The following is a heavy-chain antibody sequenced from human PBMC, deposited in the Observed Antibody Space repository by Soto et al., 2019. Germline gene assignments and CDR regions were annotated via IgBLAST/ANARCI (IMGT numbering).Heavy chain of an antibody. D-gene: IGHD4-17*01. CDR3: AHSPYFGDKLDY. V-gene: IGHV2-5*02. J-gene: IGHJ4*02. Sequence: GSGPTLVNPTQPLTLTCTFSGFSFSTGGVGVGWIRQPPGKALEWLAVIYWDDDKLYSPSLKNRLTITKDTSKNQVVLTMTNMDPVDTATYYCAHSPYFGDKLDYWGQGTLVTVSS. CDR2: IYWDDDK. CDR1: GFSFSTGGVG.